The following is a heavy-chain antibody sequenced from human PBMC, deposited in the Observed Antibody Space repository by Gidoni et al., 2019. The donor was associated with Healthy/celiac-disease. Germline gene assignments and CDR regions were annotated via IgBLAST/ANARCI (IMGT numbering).Heavy chain of an antibody. CDR1: GFTFSSYA. CDR3: ARDRDTLYDYYGMDV. Sequence: QVQLVESGGGVVQPGRSLRLSCAASGFTFSSYAMHWVRQAPGKGLEWVAVISYDGSNKYYADSVKGRFTISRDNSKNTLYLQMNSLRAEDTAVYYCARDRDTLYDYYGMDVWGQGTTVTVSS. V-gene: IGHV3-30-3*01. J-gene: IGHJ6*02. CDR2: ISYDGSNK. D-gene: IGHD5-18*01.